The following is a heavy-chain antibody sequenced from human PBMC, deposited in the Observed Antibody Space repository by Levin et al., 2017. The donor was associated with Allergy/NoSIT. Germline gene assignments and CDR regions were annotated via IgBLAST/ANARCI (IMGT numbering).Heavy chain of an antibody. CDR1: GFTFSNYN. D-gene: IGHD1-7*01. V-gene: IGHV3-48*02. CDR3: ARDKLSGTTCIDY. CDR2: ITSTSSTI. Sequence: GGSLRLSCAASGFTFSNYNMNWVRQAPGKGLEWVSYITSTSSTIYYADSVKGRFTISRDNAKNSLYLQMNSLRDEDTAVYYCARDKLSGTTCIDYWGQGTLVTVSS. J-gene: IGHJ4*02.